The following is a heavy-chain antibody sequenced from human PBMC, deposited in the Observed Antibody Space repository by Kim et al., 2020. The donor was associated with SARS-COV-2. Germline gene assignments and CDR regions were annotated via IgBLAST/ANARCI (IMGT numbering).Heavy chain of an antibody. Sequence: SETLSLTCTVSGGSISSSSYYWGWIRQPPGKGLEWIGSIYYSGSTYYNPSLKSRVTISVDTSKNQVSLKLSSVTAADTAVYYCARREVLLWFGELLYGWFDPWGQGTLVTISS. D-gene: IGHD3-10*01. CDR1: GGSISSSSYY. V-gene: IGHV4-39*01. CDR3: ARREVLLWFGELLYGWFDP. CDR2: IYYSGST. J-gene: IGHJ5*02.